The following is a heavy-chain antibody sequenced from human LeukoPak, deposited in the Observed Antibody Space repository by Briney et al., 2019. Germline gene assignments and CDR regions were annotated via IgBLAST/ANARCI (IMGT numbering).Heavy chain of an antibody. CDR3: AQGNARRGSSGCDILDY. D-gene: IGHD5-12*01. CDR1: GFTFSSYG. Sequence: PGGSLRLSCAASGFTFSSYGMHWVRQAPGKGLEWVAVISYDGSNKYYADSVKGRFTISRDNSKNTLYLQMNSLRAEDTAVYYCAQGNARRGSSGCDILDYWGQGTLVTVSS. J-gene: IGHJ4*02. V-gene: IGHV3-30*18. CDR2: ISYDGSNK.